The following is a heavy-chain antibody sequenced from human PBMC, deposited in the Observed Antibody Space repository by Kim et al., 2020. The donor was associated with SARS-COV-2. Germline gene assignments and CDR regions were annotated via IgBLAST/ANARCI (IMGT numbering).Heavy chain of an antibody. V-gene: IGHV3-48*02. J-gene: IGHJ3*02. D-gene: IGHD3-16*01. CDR3: VRDRMGGAFDI. CDR1: GFTFSAYD. CDR2: ITKSSATI. Sequence: GGSLRLSCATSGFTFSAYDMNWVRQAPGKGLEWLSFITKSSATIYYAYSVQGRFTISRDNAKTSLYLQMNSLRDEDTALYYCVRDRMGGAFDIWGQGTMV.